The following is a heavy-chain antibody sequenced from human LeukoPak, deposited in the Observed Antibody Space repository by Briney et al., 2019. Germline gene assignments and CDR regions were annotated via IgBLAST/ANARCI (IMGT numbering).Heavy chain of an antibody. Sequence: PGGSLRLSCAASGFTFSSYAMGWVRQAPGKGLEWVSAISGSGGSTYYADSVKGRFTISRDNSKNTLYLQMNSLRAEDTAVYYCAKSELWFGELTSDLDYWGQGTLVTVSS. CDR1: GFTFSSYA. CDR2: ISGSGGST. J-gene: IGHJ4*02. D-gene: IGHD3-10*01. CDR3: AKSELWFGELTSDLDY. V-gene: IGHV3-23*01.